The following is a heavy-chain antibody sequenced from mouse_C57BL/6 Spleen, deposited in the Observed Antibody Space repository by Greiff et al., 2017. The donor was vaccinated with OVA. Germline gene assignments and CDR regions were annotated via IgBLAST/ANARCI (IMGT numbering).Heavy chain of an antibody. D-gene: IGHD3-2*02. CDR1: GYTFTDYY. CDR3: ARPAQALDY. J-gene: IGHJ2*01. Sequence: VQLQQSGPELVKPGASVKISCKASGYTFTDYYMNWVKQSPGQSLEWIGDINPNNGGTIYNQKFKGKATLPVDKSSSTAYMELRSLTSEDSEVEYCARPAQALDYWGKGTTLTVSS. V-gene: IGHV1-26*01. CDR2: INPNNGGT.